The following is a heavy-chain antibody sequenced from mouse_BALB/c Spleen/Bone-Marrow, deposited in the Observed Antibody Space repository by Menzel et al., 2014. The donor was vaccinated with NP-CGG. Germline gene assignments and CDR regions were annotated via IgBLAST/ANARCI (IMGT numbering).Heavy chain of an antibody. V-gene: IGHV1-7*01. Sequence: QVQLKDSGAELAKPGASVKMSCKASGYTFTNYWMHWVKQRPGQGLEWIGYINPSTGYTEYNQKFKDKATLTADKSSSTAYMQLSSLTSEDSAVYYCARGYQRILAYWGQGTLVTVSA. CDR1: GYTFTNYW. J-gene: IGHJ3*01. CDR3: ARGYQRILAY. CDR2: INPSTGYT.